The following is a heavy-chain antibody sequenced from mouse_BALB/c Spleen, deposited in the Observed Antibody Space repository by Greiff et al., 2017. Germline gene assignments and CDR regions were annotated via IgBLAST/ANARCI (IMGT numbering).Heavy chain of an antibody. CDR3: ARKEYGNYGSSFDY. Sequence: QVHVKQSGPGLVAPSQSLSITCTVSGFSLTGYGVNWVRQPPGKGLEWLGMIWGDGSTDYNSALKSRLSISKDNSKSQVFLKMNSLQTDDTARYYCARKEYGNYGSSFDYWGQGTTLTVSS. CDR2: IWGDGST. V-gene: IGHV2-6-7*01. CDR1: GFSLTGYG. J-gene: IGHJ2*01. D-gene: IGHD2-10*02.